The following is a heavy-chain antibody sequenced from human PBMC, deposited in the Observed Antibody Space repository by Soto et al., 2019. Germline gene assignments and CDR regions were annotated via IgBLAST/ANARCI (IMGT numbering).Heavy chain of an antibody. Sequence: EVQLLESGGGLVQPGGSLRLSCATSGFTFSTFALSWVRQVPGRALEWVSTISGSGGSTYYADSVKGRFTISRDNSKNTLFLQMNSLRAEDTAVYYCARDLGYYASDGYFDYWGQGTLVTVSS. J-gene: IGHJ4*02. CDR1: GFTFSTFA. CDR3: ARDLGYYASDGYFDY. CDR2: ISGSGGST. V-gene: IGHV3-23*01. D-gene: IGHD3-22*01.